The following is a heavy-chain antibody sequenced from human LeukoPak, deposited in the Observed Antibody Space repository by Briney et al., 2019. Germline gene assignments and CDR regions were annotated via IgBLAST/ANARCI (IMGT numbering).Heavy chain of an antibody. CDR2: ICTSGST. Sequence: SETLSLTCTVSGGSISSYYWTWIRQPAGKGLEWIGRICTSGSTNYNPSLKSRVTMSVDTSKNQFSLKLSSVTAADTAVYYCARPSITGTTGSAFDIWGQGTKVTVSS. D-gene: IGHD1-20*01. V-gene: IGHV4-4*07. CDR3: ARPSITGTTGSAFDI. J-gene: IGHJ3*02. CDR1: GGSISSYY.